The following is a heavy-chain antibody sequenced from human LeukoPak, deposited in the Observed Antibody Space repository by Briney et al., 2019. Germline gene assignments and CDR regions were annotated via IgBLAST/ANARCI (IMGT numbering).Heavy chain of an antibody. CDR2: ISVGGGDT. J-gene: IGHJ4*02. Sequence: GGSLRLSCAASGFIFSSYVMGWVRQAPGKGLEWVSSISVGGGDTFTTDFVKGRFTISRDNSKDTLYLQMMDLRVEDTAIYYCAKLNLGEMAYFDSWGQGTLVTVSS. CDR3: AKLNLGEMAYFDS. V-gene: IGHV3-23*01. CDR1: GFIFSSYV. D-gene: IGHD3-16*01.